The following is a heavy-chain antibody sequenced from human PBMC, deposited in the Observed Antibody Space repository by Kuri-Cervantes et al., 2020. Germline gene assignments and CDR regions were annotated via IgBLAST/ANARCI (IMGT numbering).Heavy chain of an antibody. J-gene: IGHJ4*02. V-gene: IGHV4-59*01. D-gene: IGHD6-19*01. CDR1: GGSISGYY. Sequence: SETLSLTCSVSGGSISGYYWNWIRQPPGKGLEWIGYIYYSGSTNYNPSLKSRVTISVDTSKNQFSLKLSSVTAADTAVYYCATLYSSGAGVDYWGQGTLVTVSS. CDR3: ATLYSSGAGVDY. CDR2: IYYSGST.